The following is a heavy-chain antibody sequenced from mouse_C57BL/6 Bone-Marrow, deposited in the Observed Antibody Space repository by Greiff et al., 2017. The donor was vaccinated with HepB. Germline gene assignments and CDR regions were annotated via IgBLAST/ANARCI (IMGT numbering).Heavy chain of an antibody. Sequence: QVQLQQPGAELVKPGASVKLSCKASGYTFTSYWMHWVKQRPGQGLEWIGMIHPNSGSTNYNEKFKGKATFTADTSSKTAYMQLSSLTTEDSAIYYCARRSLYYDYDLFAYWGQGTLVTVSA. CDR3: ARRSLYYDYDLFAY. CDR1: GYTFTSYW. V-gene: IGHV1-64*01. CDR2: IHPNSGST. J-gene: IGHJ3*01. D-gene: IGHD2-4*01.